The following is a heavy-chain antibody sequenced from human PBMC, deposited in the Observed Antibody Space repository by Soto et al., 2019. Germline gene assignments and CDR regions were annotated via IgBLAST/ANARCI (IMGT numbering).Heavy chain of an antibody. J-gene: IGHJ4*02. D-gene: IGHD2-2*01. CDR2: IYPGASDT. CDR1: GYSFTNHW. Sequence: EVQLVQSGAEVGEPGESLRISCETSGYSFTNHWIGWVRQMPGKGLEWMGIIYPGASDTKYSPSFQGQVTMSVDTSISTAYLHWSSLKASDTGMYYCARLAVGVPAAYWGQGTRVTVSS. V-gene: IGHV5-51*01. CDR3: ARLAVGVPAAY.